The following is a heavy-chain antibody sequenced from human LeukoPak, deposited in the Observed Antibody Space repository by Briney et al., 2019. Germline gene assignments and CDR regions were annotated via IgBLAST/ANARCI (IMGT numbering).Heavy chain of an antibody. CDR2: INHSGST. CDR3: ARESTTVAGTFDY. CDR1: GGSFSGYY. Sequence: PSETLSLTCAVYGGSFSGYYWSWIRQPPGKGLEWIGEINHSGSTNYNPSLNSRVTISVDTSKNQFSLKLSSVTAADTATYYCARESTTVAGTFDYWGQGGLASVSS. D-gene: IGHD6-19*01. V-gene: IGHV4-34*01. J-gene: IGHJ4*02.